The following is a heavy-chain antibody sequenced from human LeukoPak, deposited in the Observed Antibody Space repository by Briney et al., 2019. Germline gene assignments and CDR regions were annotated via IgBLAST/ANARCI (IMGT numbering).Heavy chain of an antibody. J-gene: IGHJ3*02. D-gene: IGHD5-24*01. V-gene: IGHV1-46*01. CDR3: ARAQMATSSGAAFDI. CDR1: GYTFTSYY. CDR2: INPSGGST. Sequence: VASLKVSCKASGYTFTSYYMHWVRQAPGQGLEWMGIINPSGGSTSYAQKFQGRVTMTRDTSTSTVYMELSSLRSEDTAVYYCARAQMATSSGAAFDIWGQGTMVTVSS.